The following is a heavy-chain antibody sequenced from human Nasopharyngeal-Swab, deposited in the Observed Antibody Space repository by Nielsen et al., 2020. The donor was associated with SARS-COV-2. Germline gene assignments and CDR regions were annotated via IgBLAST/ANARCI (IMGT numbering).Heavy chain of an antibody. CDR2: IYYSGST. Sequence: SETLSLTCTVSGGSISSGGYYWSWIRQHPGKGLEWIGYIYYSGSTYYNPSLKSRVTISVDTSKNQFSLKLSSVTAADTAVYYCARDARGKIVGATKEDYWGQGTLVTVSS. D-gene: IGHD1-26*01. CDR1: GGSISSGGYY. J-gene: IGHJ4*02. V-gene: IGHV4-31*03. CDR3: ARDARGKIVGATKEDY.